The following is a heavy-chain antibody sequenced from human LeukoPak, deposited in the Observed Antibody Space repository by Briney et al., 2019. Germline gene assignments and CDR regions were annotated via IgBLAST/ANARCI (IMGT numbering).Heavy chain of an antibody. CDR3: AKIVRPAYSSGLDY. V-gene: IGHV3-30*04. Sequence: GGSLRLSCAASGFTFSSYAMHWVRQAPGKGLEWVAVISYDGSNKYYADSVKGRFTISRDNSKNTLYLQMNSLRAEDTAVYYCAKIVRPAYSSGLDYWGQGTLVTVSS. CDR2: ISYDGSNK. J-gene: IGHJ4*02. D-gene: IGHD6-19*01. CDR1: GFTFSSYA.